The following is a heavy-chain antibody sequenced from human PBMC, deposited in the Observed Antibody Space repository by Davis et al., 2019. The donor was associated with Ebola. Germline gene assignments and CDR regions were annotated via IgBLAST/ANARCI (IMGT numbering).Heavy chain of an antibody. CDR2: ISSSSSYI. CDR3: ARAHGRDGYNYGAFDI. J-gene: IGHJ3*02. V-gene: IGHV3-21*01. CDR1: GFTFSSYS. D-gene: IGHD5-24*01. Sequence: PGGSLRLSCAASGFTFSSYSMNWVRQAPGKGLEWVSSISSSSSYIYYADSVKGRFTISRDNAKNSLYLQMNSLRAEDTAVYYCARAHGRDGYNYGAFDIWGQGTMVTVSS.